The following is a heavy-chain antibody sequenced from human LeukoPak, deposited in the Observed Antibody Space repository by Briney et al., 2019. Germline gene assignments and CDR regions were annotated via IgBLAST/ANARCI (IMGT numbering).Heavy chain of an antibody. V-gene: IGHV4-59*12. CDR1: GGSISSYY. CDR3: ARDLSSSWYAFDY. J-gene: IGHJ4*02. Sequence: SETLSLTCTVSGGSISSYYWSWIRQPPGKGLEWIGYIYYSGSTNYNPSLKSRVTISVDTSKNQFSLKLSSVTAADTAVYYCARDLSSSWYAFDYWGQGTLVTVSS. D-gene: IGHD6-13*01. CDR2: IYYSGST.